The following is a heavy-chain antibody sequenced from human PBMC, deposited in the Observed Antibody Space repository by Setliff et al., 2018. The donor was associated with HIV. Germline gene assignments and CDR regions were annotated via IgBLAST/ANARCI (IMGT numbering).Heavy chain of an antibody. CDR1: GYTFTDHY. Sequence: VASVKVSCKASGYTFTDHYMHWVRQAPGQGLEWMGRITPNSGGTNYARKLQDRVTMTRDTSISTADMELSRLTADDTAVYYCARGTENVFISGHRYFDYWGPGTLVTVSS. J-gene: IGHJ4*02. V-gene: IGHV1-2*06. D-gene: IGHD6-19*01. CDR2: ITPNSGGT. CDR3: ARGTENVFISGHRYFDY.